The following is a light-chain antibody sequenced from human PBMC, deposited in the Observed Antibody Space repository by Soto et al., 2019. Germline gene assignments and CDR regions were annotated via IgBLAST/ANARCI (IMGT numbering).Light chain of an antibody. CDR2: SNT. V-gene: IGLV1-44*01. Sequence: QSVLTQPPSASGPPGQRVTISCSGSSSNIGSKTVNWYQQLPGTAPKLLIYSNTQRPSGVPDRFSGSKSGTSASLAIRGLQSDDEADYYCATWDDSLNGVVFGGGTKLTVL. J-gene: IGLJ2*01. CDR3: ATWDDSLNGVV. CDR1: SSNIGSKT.